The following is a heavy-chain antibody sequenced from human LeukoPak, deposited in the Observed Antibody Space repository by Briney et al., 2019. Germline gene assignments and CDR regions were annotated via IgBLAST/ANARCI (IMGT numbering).Heavy chain of an antibody. CDR3: ARYAQDSNGWYYFDY. J-gene: IGHJ4*02. V-gene: IGHV1-18*01. D-gene: IGHD6-19*01. Sequence: ASVTVSCKASGYTFSTYAISWVRLAPGQGLEWMGWISVYNGDAKYPQKFQGRVTMSTDTSTGTAYMELRSLRSDDTAVYYCARYAQDSNGWYYFDYWGQGTLVTVSS. CDR2: ISVYNGDA. CDR1: GYTFSTYA.